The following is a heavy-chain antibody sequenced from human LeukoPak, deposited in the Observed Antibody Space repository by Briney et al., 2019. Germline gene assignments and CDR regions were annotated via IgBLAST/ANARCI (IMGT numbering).Heavy chain of an antibody. CDR3: AADYGDYVSPSD. V-gene: IGHV3-30*04. CDR2: TSYDGTNK. CDR1: GFNFRDSA. Sequence: PGGSLRLSCAASGFNFRDSAMHWVRQPPGKGLEGVAVTSYDGTNKYYADSAKGRFTISRDNSKNTLYLQMNSLRLEDTGVYYCAADYGDYVSPSDWGQGTLVTVSS. J-gene: IGHJ4*02. D-gene: IGHD4-17*01.